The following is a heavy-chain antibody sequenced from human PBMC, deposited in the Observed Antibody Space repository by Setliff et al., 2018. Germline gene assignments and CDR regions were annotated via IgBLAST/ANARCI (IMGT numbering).Heavy chain of an antibody. V-gene: IGHV4-34*01. CDR1: GGSFSGYY. Sequence: SETLSLTCAVYGGSFSGYYWSWIRQPPGKGLEWIGEINHSGSTNYNPSLKSRVTISVDTSKNQFSLKLSSVTAADTAVYYCARRAVAVVSGMDVWGQGTTVTVAS. CDR2: INHSGST. J-gene: IGHJ6*02. D-gene: IGHD6-19*01. CDR3: ARRAVAVVSGMDV.